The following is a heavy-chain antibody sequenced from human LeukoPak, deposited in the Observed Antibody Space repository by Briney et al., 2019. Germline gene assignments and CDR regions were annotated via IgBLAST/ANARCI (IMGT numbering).Heavy chain of an antibody. Sequence: ASVKVSCKASGYTFTDYFIHFLRQAPGQGLERVGWINPTSGGTNDAQKFQGRVTMTRDTAISTAYMELSRLRSDDTAVYYCAKDRCELPGSDSFDIWGQGTMVTVSS. J-gene: IGHJ3*02. CDR2: INPTSGGT. CDR3: AKDRCELPGSDSFDI. CDR1: GYTFTDYF. D-gene: IGHD1-26*01. V-gene: IGHV1-2*02.